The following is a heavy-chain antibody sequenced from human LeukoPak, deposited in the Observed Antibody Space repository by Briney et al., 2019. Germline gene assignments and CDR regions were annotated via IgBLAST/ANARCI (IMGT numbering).Heavy chain of an antibody. D-gene: IGHD5-18*01. CDR2: INSDGSST. Sequence: GGSLRLSCAASGFTFSSYWMHWVRQAPGKGLVRVSRINSDGSSTSYADSVKGRFTISRDNAKNTLYLQMNSLRAEDTAVYYCARSGGYSYGNFDYWGQGTLVTVSS. CDR3: ARSGGYSYGNFDY. CDR1: GFTFSSYW. V-gene: IGHV3-74*01. J-gene: IGHJ4*02.